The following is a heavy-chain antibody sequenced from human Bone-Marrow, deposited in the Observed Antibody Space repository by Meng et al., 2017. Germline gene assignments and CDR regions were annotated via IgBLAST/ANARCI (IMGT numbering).Heavy chain of an antibody. D-gene: IGHD3-9*01. CDR1: GFTFSSYN. J-gene: IGHJ4*02. CDR2: INTDASIT. Sequence: GGSLRLSCAASGFTFSSYNMHWVRQTPGEGLVWVSRINTDASITTYADSVKGRITISRDDAKNTVYLQMNSLRAEDTAVYYCARDADWVIFDHWGQGALVTVSS. V-gene: IGHV3-74*03. CDR3: ARDADWVIFDH.